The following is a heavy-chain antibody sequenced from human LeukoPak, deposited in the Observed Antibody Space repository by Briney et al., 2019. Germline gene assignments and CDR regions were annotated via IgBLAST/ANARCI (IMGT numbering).Heavy chain of an antibody. CDR3: AKVRYFDWLSPFNYFDP. CDR2: ISGSGGST. Sequence: PGGSLRLSCAASGFAFRSYAMSWVRQAPGKVLEWVSGISGSGGSTDYADSVKGRFTISRDNSKNTLYLQMNSLRAEGTAVYYCAKVRYFDWLSPFNYFDPWGQGTLVTVSS. V-gene: IGHV3-23*01. D-gene: IGHD3-9*01. CDR1: GFAFRSYA. J-gene: IGHJ5*02.